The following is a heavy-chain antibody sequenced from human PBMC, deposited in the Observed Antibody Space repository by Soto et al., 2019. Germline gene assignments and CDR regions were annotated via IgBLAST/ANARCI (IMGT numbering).Heavy chain of an antibody. Sequence: ASVKVSCKASGYTFTSYGISWVRQAPGQGLEWMGWISAYNGNTNYAQKLQGRVTMTTDTSTSTAYMELRSLRSEDTAVYYCARDRTLVLMVYVTMDVWGQGTTVTVSS. CDR3: ARDRTLVLMVYVTMDV. CDR1: GYTFTSYG. CDR2: ISAYNGNT. D-gene: IGHD2-8*01. J-gene: IGHJ6*02. V-gene: IGHV1-18*04.